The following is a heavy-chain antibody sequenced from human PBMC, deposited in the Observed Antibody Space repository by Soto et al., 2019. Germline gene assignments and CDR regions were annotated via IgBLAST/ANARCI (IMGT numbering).Heavy chain of an antibody. CDR1: GGTISSTHW. Sequence: SETLSITCDLSGGTISSTHWWSWVRQPPGKGLEWIGEIYHSGSTNYNPSLKSRVTISVDKSKNQFSLKLSSVTAADTAVYYCAGPVATLEADQQQTYYYYGMDVWGQGTTVTVSS. D-gene: IGHD1-1*01. CDR3: AGPVATLEADQQQTYYYYGMDV. J-gene: IGHJ6*02. CDR2: IYHSGST. V-gene: IGHV4-4*02.